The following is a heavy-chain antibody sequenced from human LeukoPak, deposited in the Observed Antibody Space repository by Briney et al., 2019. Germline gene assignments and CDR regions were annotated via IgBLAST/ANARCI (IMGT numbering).Heavy chain of an antibody. CDR1: GYTFTSYG. Sequence: ASVKVSCKASGYTFTSYGISWVRQASGQGLEWMGWISAYNGNTNYAQKLQGRVTMTTDTSTSAAYMELRSLRSDDTAVYYCARDLCSSTSCYAGYAFDIWGQGTMVTVSS. J-gene: IGHJ3*02. CDR2: ISAYNGNT. D-gene: IGHD2-2*01. CDR3: ARDLCSSTSCYAGYAFDI. V-gene: IGHV1-18*01.